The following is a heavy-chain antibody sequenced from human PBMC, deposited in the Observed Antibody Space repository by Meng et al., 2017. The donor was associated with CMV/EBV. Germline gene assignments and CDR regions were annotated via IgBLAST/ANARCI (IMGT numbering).Heavy chain of an antibody. V-gene: IGHV3-20*04. CDR1: GFTFDDYG. J-gene: IGHJ4*02. CDR3: ARTDCSSTSCPKYYFDY. Sequence: GGSLRLSCAASGFTFDDYGMSWVRQAPGKGLEWVSGINWNGDSTGYADSVKGRFTISRDNAKNSLYLQMNSLRAEDTALYYCARTDCSSTSCPKYYFDYWGQGTLVTVSS. D-gene: IGHD2-2*01. CDR2: INWNGDST.